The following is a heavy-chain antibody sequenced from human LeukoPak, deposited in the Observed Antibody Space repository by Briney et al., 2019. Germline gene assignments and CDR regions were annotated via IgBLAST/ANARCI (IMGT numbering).Heavy chain of an antibody. J-gene: IGHJ4*02. CDR1: GFTFSVCN. D-gene: IGHD1-26*01. V-gene: IGHV3-7*01. CDR3: ARVRGSYYPPDY. CDR2: IKQDGSEK. Sequence: GGSLRLSCAASGFTFSVCNMNWVRQAPGKGLEWVANIKQDGSEKYYVDSVKGRFTISRDNAKNSLYLQMNSLRAEDTAVYYCARVRGSYYPPDYWGQGTLVTVSS.